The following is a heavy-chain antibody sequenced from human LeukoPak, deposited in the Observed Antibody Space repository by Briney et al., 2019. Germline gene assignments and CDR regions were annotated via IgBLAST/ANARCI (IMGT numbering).Heavy chain of an antibody. D-gene: IGHD3-3*01. CDR3: ARVAIFGVVTLDAFDI. V-gene: IGHV1-46*01. J-gene: IGHJ3*02. Sequence: SVKVSCKASGYTFTSYYMHWVRQAPGQGLEWMGIINPSGGSTSYAQKFQGRVTMTRDTSTSTVYMELSSLRSEDTAVYYCARVAIFGVVTLDAFDIWGQGTMVTVSS. CDR1: GYTFTSYY. CDR2: INPSGGST.